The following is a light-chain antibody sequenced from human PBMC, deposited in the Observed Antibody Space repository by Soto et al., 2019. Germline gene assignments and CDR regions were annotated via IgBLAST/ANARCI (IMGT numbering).Light chain of an antibody. V-gene: IGKV1-5*01. Sequence: DSQMTQSPSTRSASLGARFTITCRASQSLTTDLAWYQQKPGKAPNLLSYDASTLERVVPSRFSGTGSGTEFTLAINSLPPDDFATYYCQQYHRYSITFGQGPLLEIK. CDR2: DAS. CDR1: QSLTTD. CDR3: QQYHRYSIT. J-gene: IGKJ5*01.